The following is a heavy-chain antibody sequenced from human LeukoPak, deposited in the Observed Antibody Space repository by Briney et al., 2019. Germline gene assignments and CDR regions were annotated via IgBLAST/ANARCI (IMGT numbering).Heavy chain of an antibody. CDR3: ARAGPRNGYYFDY. Sequence: SETLSLTCTVSGGSISSHYWSWIRQPPGKALEWIGYIYYSRSTNYHPSIKSRVTISVDTSKNQFSLKLSSVTAADTAVYYCARAGPRNGYYFDYWGQGTLVTVSS. CDR2: IYYSRST. J-gene: IGHJ4*02. CDR1: GGSISSHY. V-gene: IGHV4-59*11.